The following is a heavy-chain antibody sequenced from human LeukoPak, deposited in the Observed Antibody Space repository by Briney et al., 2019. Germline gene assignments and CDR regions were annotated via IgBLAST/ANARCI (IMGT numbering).Heavy chain of an antibody. D-gene: IGHD6-13*01. CDR2: ITYSGST. J-gene: IGHJ4*02. V-gene: IGHV4-59*08. Sequence: KASETLSLTCTVSGGSISGYYWSWIRQPPGKGLEWIDYITYSGSTNYNPSLKSRVTMSVDTSKNQFSLRLSSVTAADTAVYYCARHGSSYSFDCWGQGILVTVSS. CDR3: ARHGSSYSFDC. CDR1: GGSISGYY.